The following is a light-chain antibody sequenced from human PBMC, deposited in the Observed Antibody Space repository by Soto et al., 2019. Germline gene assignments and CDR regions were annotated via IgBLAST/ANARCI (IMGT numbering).Light chain of an antibody. J-gene: IGLJ1*01. CDR3: SSYTGGSTYV. CDR1: SSDIGGYKY. V-gene: IGLV2-14*01. Sequence: QSVLTQPASVSGSPGQSITISCTGTSSDIGGYKYVSWYQQHPGKAPKLMIYDVSNRPSGVSNRFSGSKSGNTATLTIPGLQCEGEAEYYCSSYTGGSTYVFGTGTKVTVL. CDR2: DVS.